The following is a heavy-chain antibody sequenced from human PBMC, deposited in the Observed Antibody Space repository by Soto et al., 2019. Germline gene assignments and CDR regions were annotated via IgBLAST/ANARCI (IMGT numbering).Heavy chain of an antibody. D-gene: IGHD3-9*01. J-gene: IGHJ6*02. CDR2: ISYDGSNK. Sequence: PGGSLRLSCAASGFTFSSYGMHWVRQAPGKGLEWVAVISYDGSNKYYADSVKGRFTISRDNSKNTLYLQMNSLRAEDTAVYYCAKGHGARHFHWLLSPVFYGMDVWGQGTTVTVSS. CDR1: GFTFSSYG. V-gene: IGHV3-30*18. CDR3: AKGHGARHFHWLLSPVFYGMDV.